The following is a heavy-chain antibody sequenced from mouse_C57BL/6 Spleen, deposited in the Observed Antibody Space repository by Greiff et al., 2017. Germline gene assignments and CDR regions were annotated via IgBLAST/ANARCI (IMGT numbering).Heavy chain of an antibody. V-gene: IGHV1-82*01. D-gene: IGHD2-1*01. CDR3: ARWDGNYDFDY. J-gene: IGHJ2*01. CDR1: GYAFSSSW. Sequence: QVQLKQPGPELVKPGASVKISCKASGYAFSSSWMNWVKQRPGKGLEWIGRSYPGDGDTNYNGKFKGKATLTADKSSSTAYMQLSSLTSEDSAVYFCARWDGNYDFDYWGQGTTLTVSS. CDR2: SYPGDGDT.